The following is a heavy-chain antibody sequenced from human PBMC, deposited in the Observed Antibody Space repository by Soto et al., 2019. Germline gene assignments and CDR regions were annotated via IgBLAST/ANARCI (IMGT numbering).Heavy chain of an antibody. V-gene: IGHV3-48*04. Sequence: GGSLRLSCAASGFTFSSYSMNWVRQAPGKGLEWVSYISSSSSIGYADSVKGRFTISRDNAKNSLYLQMNSLRAEDTALYYCAKDKSIVGTTGLYYYGMDVWGQGTTVTVS. CDR2: ISSSSSI. D-gene: IGHD1-26*01. J-gene: IGHJ6*02. CDR3: AKDKSIVGTTGLYYYGMDV. CDR1: GFTFSSYS.